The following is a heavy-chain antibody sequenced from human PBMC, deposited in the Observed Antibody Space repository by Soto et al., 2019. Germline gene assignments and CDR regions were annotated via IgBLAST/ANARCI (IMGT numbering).Heavy chain of an antibody. V-gene: IGHV3-23*01. CDR3: AKIGPNWYFDL. J-gene: IGHJ2*01. CDR2: IRGSGDIT. Sequence: EVQLLESEGGLVQPGGSLRLSCAASGFTFNSYVMSWVRQAPGKGLDWVSDIRGSGDITHYADSVKGRFSISRDNSKNTLYLQMNSLSAEDTAVYYCAKIGPNWYFDLWGRGTLVTVSS. CDR1: GFTFNSYV.